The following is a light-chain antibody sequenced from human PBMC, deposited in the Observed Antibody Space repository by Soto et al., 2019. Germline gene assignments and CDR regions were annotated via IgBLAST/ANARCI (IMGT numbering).Light chain of an antibody. CDR3: SSYTSSSTRVV. CDR1: SSDVGGYNY. J-gene: IGLJ2*01. V-gene: IGLV2-14*03. CDR2: DVS. Sequence: QSVLTQPASVSGSPGQSITISCTGTSSDVGGYNYLSWYQQHPGKAPKVMIYDVSNRPSGVSNRFSGSKSGNTASLTISGLQVEDEADYYCSSYTSSSTRVVFGGGTKVTVL.